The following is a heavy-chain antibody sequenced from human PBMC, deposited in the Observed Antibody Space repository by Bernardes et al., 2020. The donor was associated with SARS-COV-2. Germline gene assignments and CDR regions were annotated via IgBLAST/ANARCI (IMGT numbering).Heavy chain of an antibody. Sequence: GGSLRLSCAASGFTFSSYAMSWVRQAPGKGLEWVSVISGSGSSTYYADSVKGRFTISRDKSKNTLYLQMNSLRAEDTAVYYCARRHYYDIFPEGSSCLDYWGQGTLVTVSS. CDR3: ARRHYYDIFPEGSSCLDY. D-gene: IGHD3-9*01. CDR1: GFTFSSYA. V-gene: IGHV3-23*01. CDR2: ISGSGSST. J-gene: IGHJ4*02.